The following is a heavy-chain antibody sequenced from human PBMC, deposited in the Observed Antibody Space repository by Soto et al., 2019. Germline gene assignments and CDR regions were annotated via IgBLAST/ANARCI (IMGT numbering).Heavy chain of an antibody. J-gene: IGHJ5*02. D-gene: IGHD4-17*01. CDR3: ARQWYYDDYLSWFDP. CDR2: IFPGDSDT. CDR1: GYIFTSYW. Sequence: GEALKISCNGSGYIFTSYWIGWVRQMPGKGLEWMGIIFPGDSDTRYSPSFEGQVTISADKSISTAYPPWSSLKTSDTAMHYFARQWYYDDYLSWFDPWGQGTLVTVSS. V-gene: IGHV5-51*01.